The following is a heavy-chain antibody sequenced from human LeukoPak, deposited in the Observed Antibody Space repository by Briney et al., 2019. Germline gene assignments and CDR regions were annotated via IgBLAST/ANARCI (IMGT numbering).Heavy chain of an antibody. V-gene: IGHV3-21*01. D-gene: IGHD5-12*01. CDR2: ISSSSSYL. J-gene: IGHJ3*01. Sequence: PGGSLRLSCAASGFTFSSYSMNWVRQAPGKGLEWVSSISSSSSYLYYADSVKGRFTISRDNAKNSLYLQMNSLSAEDTAVYYCARDSTVARNVGYAFDVWGQGTMVTVSS. CDR3: ARDSTVARNVGYAFDV. CDR1: GFTFSSYS.